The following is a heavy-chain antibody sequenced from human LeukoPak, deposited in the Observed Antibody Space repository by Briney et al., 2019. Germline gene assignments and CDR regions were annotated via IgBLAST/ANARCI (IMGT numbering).Heavy chain of an antibody. V-gene: IGHV3-21*06. CDR3: VRERFHGSGAPKFDF. Sequence: PGGSLRLSCSASGLTFSSYAMHWVRQTPRKGLEWVSCISGSGSYIYYADSVKGRFTISRDNAKNSLHLQVNSLRAEDTAVYYCVRERFHGSGAPKFDFWGQGTLVTVSS. J-gene: IGHJ4*02. CDR1: GLTFSSYA. CDR2: ISGSGSYI. D-gene: IGHD3-10*01.